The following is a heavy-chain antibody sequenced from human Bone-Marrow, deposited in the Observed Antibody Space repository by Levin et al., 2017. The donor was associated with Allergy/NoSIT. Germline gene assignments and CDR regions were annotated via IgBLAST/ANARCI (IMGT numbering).Heavy chain of an antibody. CDR3: ARAKQGYIYDPFDM. CDR1: GFSFSSSE. V-gene: IGHV3-48*03. CDR2: ISSRNTTI. Sequence: SLKISCAASGFSFSSSEMNWVRQAPGKGLEWVSYISSRNTTIYYADSVKGRFTISRDNAENSLYLQMNSLRAEDTAVYYCARAKQGYIYDPFDMWGQGTMVTVSS. D-gene: IGHD5-18*01. J-gene: IGHJ3*02.